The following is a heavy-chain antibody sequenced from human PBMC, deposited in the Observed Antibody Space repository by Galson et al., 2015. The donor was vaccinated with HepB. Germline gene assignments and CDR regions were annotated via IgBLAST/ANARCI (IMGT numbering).Heavy chain of an antibody. CDR3: ARDAAANGFSYGYYY. CDR2: ISGNNGNT. CDR1: GYTFTSYG. V-gene: IGHV1-18*04. J-gene: IGHJ4*02. Sequence: SVKVSCKASGYTFTSYGISWVRQAPGQGLEWMGWISGNNGNTNHAQKFQGRVTMTTDTSTSTAYMELRSLRSDDTAMYYCARDAAANGFSYGYYYWGQGTLVTVSS. D-gene: IGHD5-18*01.